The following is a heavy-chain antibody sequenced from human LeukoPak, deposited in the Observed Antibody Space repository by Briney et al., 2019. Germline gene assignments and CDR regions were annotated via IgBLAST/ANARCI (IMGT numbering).Heavy chain of an antibody. J-gene: IGHJ5*01. CDR2: IYHSGST. CDR1: GYSISSGYY. D-gene: IGHD2-8*02. CDR3: ARAQPGGFIYPFDS. Sequence: PSETLSLTCTVSGYSISSGYYWGWIRQPPGKGLEWIGSIYHSGSTYYNPSLKSRVTISVDTSKNQFFLKLSSVTAADTAVYYCARAQPGGFIYPFDSWGQGTLVTVSP. V-gene: IGHV4-38-2*02.